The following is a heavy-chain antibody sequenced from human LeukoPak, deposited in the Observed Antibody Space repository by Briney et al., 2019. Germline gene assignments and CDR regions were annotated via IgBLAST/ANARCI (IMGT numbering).Heavy chain of an antibody. CDR3: ARREMATRRRFARFDP. V-gene: IGHV4-39*07. CDR1: GGSITSSSYY. D-gene: IGHD5-24*01. J-gene: IGHJ5*02. CDR2: FYYSGST. Sequence: PSETLSLTCTVSGGSITSSSYYWGWIRQPPGKGLQWIGSFYYSGSTNYNPSLKSRVTISVDTSKNQFSLKLSSVTAADTAVYYCARREMATRRRFARFDPWGQGTLVTVSS.